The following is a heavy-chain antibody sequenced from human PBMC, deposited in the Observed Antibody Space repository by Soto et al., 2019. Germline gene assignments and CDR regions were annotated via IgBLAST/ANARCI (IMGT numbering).Heavy chain of an antibody. CDR3: ATSPGGLDGYSSEKYVMDV. Sequence: EVHLLQSGGDLVQPGGSLRLSCTASGLTFSTYAISWARPAPGKGLEWVSAIGGSGTGGRTYYADSVKGRFTISRDNSKNTVYLQMNSLRADDTSVYYCATSPGGLDGYSSEKYVMDVWGQATTVSVSS. J-gene: IGHJ6*02. V-gene: IGHV3-23*01. CDR2: IGGSGTGGRT. CDR1: GLTFSTYA. D-gene: IGHD4-4*01.